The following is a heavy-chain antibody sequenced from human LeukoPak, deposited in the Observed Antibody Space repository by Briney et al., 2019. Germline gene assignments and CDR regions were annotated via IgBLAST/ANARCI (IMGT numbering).Heavy chain of an antibody. CDR1: GFTFDDYA. D-gene: IGHD3-10*01. CDR3: ARVVSGLLYYFDY. V-gene: IGHV3-74*01. CDR2: INSDGGST. Sequence: GGSLRLSCAASGFTFDDYAMHWVRQAPGKGLVWVSRINSDGGSTNYADSVKGRFTISRDNAKNTLYLQMNSLRAEDTAVYYCARVVSGLLYYFDYWGQGTLVTVSS. J-gene: IGHJ4*02.